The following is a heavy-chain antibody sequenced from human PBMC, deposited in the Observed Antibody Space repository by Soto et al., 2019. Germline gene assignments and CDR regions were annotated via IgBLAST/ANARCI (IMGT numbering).Heavy chain of an antibody. J-gene: IGHJ4*02. CDR2: IYYSGST. V-gene: IGHV4-59*08. CDR3: ARHNYGSGSTYFDY. CDR1: GDSISGSS. Sequence: PSETLSLTCTVSGDSISGSSWSWIRQPPGKGLEWIGYIYYSGSTNYNPSLKSRVTISVDTSKNQFSLKLNSMTAADTAVYYCARHNYGSGSTYFDYWGQGTLVTVSS. D-gene: IGHD3-10*01.